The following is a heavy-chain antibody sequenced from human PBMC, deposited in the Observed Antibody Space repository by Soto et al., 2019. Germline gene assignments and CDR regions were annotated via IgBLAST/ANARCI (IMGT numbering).Heavy chain of an antibody. CDR2: ISGSGGST. D-gene: IGHD6-13*01. J-gene: IGHJ2*01. V-gene: IGHV3-23*01. CDR3: AKDGIAAAGSPYWYFDL. CDR1: GFTFSSYA. Sequence: EVQLLESGGGLVQPGGSLRLSCAASGFTFSSYAMSWVRQAPGKWLDWVSAISGSGGSTYYADSVKGRFTIARDNSKNTLYLQMTSLRAEDTAVYYCAKDGIAAAGSPYWYFDLWGRGTLVTVSS.